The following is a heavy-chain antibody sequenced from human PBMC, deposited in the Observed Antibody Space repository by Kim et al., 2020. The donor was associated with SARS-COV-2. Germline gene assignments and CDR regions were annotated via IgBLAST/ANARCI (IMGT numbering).Heavy chain of an antibody. Sequence: SVKVSCKASGGTFSSYAISWVRQAPGQGLEWMGGIIPIFGTANYAQKFQGRVTITADESTSTAYMELSSLRSEDTAVYYCCVRVGGPTYYYYGMDVWGQGTTVTVSS. V-gene: IGHV1-69*13. CDR2: IIPIFGTA. CDR1: GGTFSSYA. CDR3: CVRVGGPTYYYYGMDV. D-gene: IGHD2-15*01. J-gene: IGHJ6*02.